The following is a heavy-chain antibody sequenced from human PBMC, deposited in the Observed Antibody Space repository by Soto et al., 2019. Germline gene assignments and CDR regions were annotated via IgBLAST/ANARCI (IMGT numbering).Heavy chain of an antibody. V-gene: IGHV3-30-3*01. D-gene: IGHD7-27*01. CDR1: GFTFSSYA. J-gene: IGHJ4*02. Sequence: QVQLVESGGGVVQPGRSLRLSCAASGFTFSSYAMHWVRQAPGKGLEWVAVISYDGSNKYYADSVKGRFTISRDNSKNTLDAQMNSLRSEDPGVYYCARRKGLTGNLDYWGQGTLVTVSS. CDR3: ARRKGLTGNLDY. CDR2: ISYDGSNK.